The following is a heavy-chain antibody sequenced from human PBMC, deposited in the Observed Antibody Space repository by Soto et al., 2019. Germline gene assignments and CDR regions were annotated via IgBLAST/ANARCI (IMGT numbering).Heavy chain of an antibody. Sequence: EVQLVESGGGLVQPGGSLRLSCAASGFTFSSFWMHWVRQAPGKGLEWVSRASPDGTSTSYADSVKGRFTISRDNAKKTLFMQMNSLRDEDTAVYYCTRHGSGDYFLFDPWGQGTLVTVSS. D-gene: IGHD4-17*01. V-gene: IGHV3-74*01. CDR3: TRHGSGDYFLFDP. J-gene: IGHJ5*02. CDR2: ASPDGTST. CDR1: GFTFSSFW.